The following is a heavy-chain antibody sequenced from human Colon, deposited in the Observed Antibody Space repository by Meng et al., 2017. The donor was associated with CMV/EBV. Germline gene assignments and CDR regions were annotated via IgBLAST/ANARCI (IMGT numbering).Heavy chain of an antibody. CDR2: ISSSSSYI. CDR1: GFTFSSYS. D-gene: IGHD3-3*01. Sequence: GESLKISCAASGFTFSSYSMNWVRQAPGKGLEWVSSISSSSSYIYYADSVKGRFTISRDNAKNSLYLQMNSLRAEDTAVYYCAKDFWRGYYQGYFDYWGQGTLVTVSS. J-gene: IGHJ4*02. CDR3: AKDFWRGYYQGYFDY. V-gene: IGHV3-21*01.